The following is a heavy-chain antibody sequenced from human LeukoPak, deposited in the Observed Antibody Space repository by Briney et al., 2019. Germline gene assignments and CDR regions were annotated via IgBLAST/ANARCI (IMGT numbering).Heavy chain of an antibody. V-gene: IGHV3-30*02. CDR2: IRHDGSKI. J-gene: IGHJ3*02. D-gene: IGHD2-8*01. CDR3: ANGGQWRFNAFDI. CDR1: GLTFSNYG. Sequence: PGGSLRLSCEASGLTFSNYGMHWVRQAPGKGLEWAAFIRHDGSKIYYADSVKGRFTISRDNSKNTLYLQMNSLRAEDTAVYYCANGGQWRFNAFDIWGQGTMVTVSS.